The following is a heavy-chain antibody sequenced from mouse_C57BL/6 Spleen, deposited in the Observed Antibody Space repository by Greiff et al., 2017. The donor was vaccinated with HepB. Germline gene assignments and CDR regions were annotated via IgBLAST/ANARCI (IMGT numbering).Heavy chain of an antibody. J-gene: IGHJ2*01. V-gene: IGHV5-16*01. D-gene: IGHD1-1*01. Sequence: EVKLMESEGGLVQPGSSMKLSCTASGFTFSDYYMAWVRQVPEKGLEWVANINYDGSSTYYLDSLKSRFIISRDNAKNILYLQMSSLKSEDTATYYCARDTGYYGSSYLDYWGQGTTLTVSS. CDR3: ARDTGYYGSSYLDY. CDR2: INYDGSST. CDR1: GFTFSDYY.